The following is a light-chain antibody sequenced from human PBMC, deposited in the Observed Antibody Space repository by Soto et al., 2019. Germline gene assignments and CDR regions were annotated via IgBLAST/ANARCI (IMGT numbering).Light chain of an antibody. J-gene: IGKJ3*01. CDR2: GAS. CDR1: QSVRSC. V-gene: IGKV1-9*01. CDR3: QQLFMYPPT. Sequence: DIQMTQSPSILSPSVGDRVTITCRASQSVRSCLAWYQQKPGKAPKLLIYGASTRQSGVPSRFGGSGSGTDFTLTVSSLQPEDFATYYCQQLFMYPPTFGPGTKVDIK.